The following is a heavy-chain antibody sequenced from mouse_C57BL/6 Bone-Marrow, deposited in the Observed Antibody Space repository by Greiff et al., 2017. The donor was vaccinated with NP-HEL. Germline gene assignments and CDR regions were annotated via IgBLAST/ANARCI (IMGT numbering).Heavy chain of an antibody. CDR3: ARGSTEWYFDV. CDR1: GFNIKDYY. CDR2: IDPEDGET. Sequence: DVKLVESGAELVKPGASVKLSCTASGFNIKDYYMHWVKQRTEQGLEWIGRIDPEDGETKYAPKFQGKATITADTSSNTAYLQLSSLTSEDTAVYYCARGSTEWYFDVWGTGTTVTVSS. V-gene: IGHV14-2*01. J-gene: IGHJ1*03. D-gene: IGHD1-1*01.